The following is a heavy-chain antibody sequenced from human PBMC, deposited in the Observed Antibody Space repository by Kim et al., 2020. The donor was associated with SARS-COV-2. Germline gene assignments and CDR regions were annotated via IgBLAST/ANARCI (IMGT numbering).Heavy chain of an antibody. D-gene: IGHD3-10*01. J-gene: IGHJ5*02. CDR3: AHITMVRGGLNWFDP. Sequence: GGSLRLSCAASGFTFSNAWMSWVRQAPGKGLEWVGRIKRKTDGGTTDYAAPVKGRFTISRDDSKNTLYLQMNSLKTEDTAVYYCAHITMVRGGLNWFDPWGQGTLVTVSS. V-gene: IGHV3-15*01. CDR2: IKRKTDGGTT. CDR1: GFTFSNAW.